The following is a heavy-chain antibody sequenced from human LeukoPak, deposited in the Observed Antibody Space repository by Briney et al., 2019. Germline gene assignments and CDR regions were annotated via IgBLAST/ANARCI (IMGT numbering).Heavy chain of an antibody. CDR2: IYSNGRT. D-gene: IGHD2-15*01. Sequence: PGGSLRLSCAASGFTVSNNYMRWVRQAPGKGLGWVSLIYSNGRTDYTDSVKGRFSISRDNSKNTMYLQMNSLRAEHTAMYYCARDVGPWGQGTLVTVSS. CDR3: ARDVGP. V-gene: IGHV3-53*01. CDR1: GFTVSNNY. J-gene: IGHJ5*02.